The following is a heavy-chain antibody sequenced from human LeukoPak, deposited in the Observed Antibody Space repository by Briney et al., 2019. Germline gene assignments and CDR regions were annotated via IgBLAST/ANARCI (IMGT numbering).Heavy chain of an antibody. Sequence: ASETLSLTRVVSGASISRHYWSWIRQPPGKGLEWIGYISASGRTNYNPALKSRVTISGDTSKNQFSLRLTSLTAADTAVYYCARHRENSYESSHMGFDPWGPGTLVTVSS. CDR1: GASISRHY. CDR3: ARHRENSYESSHMGFDP. CDR2: ISASGRT. D-gene: IGHD3-22*01. J-gene: IGHJ5*02. V-gene: IGHV4-4*09.